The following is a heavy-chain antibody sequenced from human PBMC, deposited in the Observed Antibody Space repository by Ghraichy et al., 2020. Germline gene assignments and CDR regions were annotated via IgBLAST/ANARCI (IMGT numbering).Heavy chain of an antibody. J-gene: IGHJ4*02. CDR3: AKDPPYVVVITTVDY. Sequence: LSLTCAASGFTFSSYAMSWVRQAPGKGLEWVSAISGSGGSTYYADSVKGRFTISRDNSKNTLYLQMNSLRAEDTAVYYCAKDPPYVVVITTVDYWGQGTLVTVSS. V-gene: IGHV3-23*01. CDR1: GFTFSSYA. D-gene: IGHD3-22*01. CDR2: ISGSGGST.